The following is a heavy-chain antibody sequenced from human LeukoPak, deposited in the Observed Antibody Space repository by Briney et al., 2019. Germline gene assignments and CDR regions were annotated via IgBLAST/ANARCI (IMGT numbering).Heavy chain of an antibody. CDR3: ARRWNYGRNCYIDV. J-gene: IGHJ6*03. Sequence: SETLSLTCAVYGGSFNIYYWSWIRQSPEKGLEWIGEMNDGGTINYNPSLLSRVTISLDRSKNQFSLKLTSVTTADTAVYYCARRWNYGRNCYIDVWGNGATVSVSS. CDR2: MNDGGTI. D-gene: IGHD1-7*01. CDR1: GGSFNIYY. V-gene: IGHV4-34*01.